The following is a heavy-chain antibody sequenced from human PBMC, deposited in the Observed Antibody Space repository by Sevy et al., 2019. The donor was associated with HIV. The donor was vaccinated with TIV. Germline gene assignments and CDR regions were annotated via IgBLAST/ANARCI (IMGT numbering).Heavy chain of an antibody. J-gene: IGHJ4*02. CDR3: AKTPFMDFWNDYYSFYFDF. Sequence: GGSLRLSCAAAGFNFNNYVMTWVRQAPGKGLEWVSGISFSGSKTYYAQSVKGRFSISRDPSKNTLYLQMNNVRVEDMAVYFCAKTPFMDFWNDYYSFYFDFWGQGTLVTVSS. CDR1: GFNFNNYV. CDR2: ISFSGSKT. V-gene: IGHV3-23*01. D-gene: IGHD3-3*01.